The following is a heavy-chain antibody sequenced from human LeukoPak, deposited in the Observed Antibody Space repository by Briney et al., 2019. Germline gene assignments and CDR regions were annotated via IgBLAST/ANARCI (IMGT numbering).Heavy chain of an antibody. J-gene: IGHJ6*04. V-gene: IGHV3-48*03. CDR1: GFTFSSYE. D-gene: IGHD3-10*02. CDR3: AELGITMIGGV. CDR2: ISSSGSTI. Sequence: GGSLRLSCAASGFTFSSYEMNWVRQAPGKGLEWVSYISSSGSTIYYADSVKGRFTISRDNAKNSLYLHMNSLRAEDTAVYYCAELGITMIGGVWGKGNTVTTSS.